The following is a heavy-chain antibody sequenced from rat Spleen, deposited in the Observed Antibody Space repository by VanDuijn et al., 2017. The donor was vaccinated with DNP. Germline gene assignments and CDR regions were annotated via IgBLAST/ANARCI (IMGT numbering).Heavy chain of an antibody. CDR2: ISTGGGYT. Sequence: EVQLVESGGGLVQPGRSLKLSCAASGFTFSNYGMAWVRQAPTKGLEWVASISTGGGYTYFPDSVKGRFTISRDNAKNTLYLHMNSLRSGDTATYYCVRSVPDIKGYYFDYWGQGVMVTVSS. D-gene: IGHD1-4*01. J-gene: IGHJ2*01. CDR3: VRSVPDIKGYYFDY. V-gene: IGHV5S13*01. CDR1: GFTFSNYG.